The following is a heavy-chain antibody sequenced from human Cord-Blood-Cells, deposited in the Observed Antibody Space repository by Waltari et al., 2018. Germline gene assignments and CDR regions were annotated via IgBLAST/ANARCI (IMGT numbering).Heavy chain of an antibody. V-gene: IGHV1-24*01. Sequence: QVPLVQSGAEVKQPGASVTVSCKVSGYTLTELTMHWVRPAPGKGLEWMGGFDPEDGETIYAQKFQGRVTMTEDTSTDTAYMELSSLRSEDTAVYYCATAYRVGAATGFDYWGQGTLVTVSS. D-gene: IGHD1-26*01. CDR2: FDPEDGET. J-gene: IGHJ4*02. CDR1: GYTLTELT. CDR3: ATAYRVGAATGFDY.